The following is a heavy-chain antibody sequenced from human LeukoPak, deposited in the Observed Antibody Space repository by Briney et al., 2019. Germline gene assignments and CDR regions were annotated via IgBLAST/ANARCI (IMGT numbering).Heavy chain of an antibody. Sequence: SETLSLTCTVSGGSITSYYWSWIRQPPGKGLEWIGYIYYSGSTNYNPSLKSRVTISVDTSKNQFSLKLSSVTAADTAVYYCARPQTAIVAAAWDYWGQGTLVTVSS. V-gene: IGHV4-59*08. CDR2: IYYSGST. CDR1: GGSITSYY. CDR3: ARPQTAIVAAAWDY. J-gene: IGHJ4*02. D-gene: IGHD6-13*01.